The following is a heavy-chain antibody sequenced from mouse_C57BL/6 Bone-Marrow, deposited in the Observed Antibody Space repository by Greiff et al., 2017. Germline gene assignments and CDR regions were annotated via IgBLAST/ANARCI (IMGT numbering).Heavy chain of an antibody. V-gene: IGHV1-80*01. J-gene: IGHJ4*01. CDR2: IYPGDGDT. CDR3: ARSYYSNYYKAMGY. CDR1: GYAFSSYW. D-gene: IGHD2-5*01. Sequence: QVQLKESGAELVKPGASVKISCKASGYAFSSYWMNWVKQRPGKGLEWIGQIYPGDGDTNYNGKFKGKATLTADKSSSTAYMQLSSQTSDDSAVYFCARSYYSNYYKAMGYWGQGTSVTVSS.